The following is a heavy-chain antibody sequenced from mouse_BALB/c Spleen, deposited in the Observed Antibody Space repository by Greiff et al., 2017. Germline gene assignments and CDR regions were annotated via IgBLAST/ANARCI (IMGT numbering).Heavy chain of an antibody. J-gene: IGHJ3*01. Sequence: EVQVVESGGGLVQPGGSRKLSCAASGFTFSSFGMHWVRQAPEKGLEWVAYISSGSSTIYYADTVKGRFTISRDNPKNTLFLQMTSLRSEDTAMYYCARAGGGFAYWGQGTLVTVSA. CDR3: ARAGGGFAY. V-gene: IGHV5-17*02. CDR2: ISSGSSTI. D-gene: IGHD3-3*01. CDR1: GFTFSSFG.